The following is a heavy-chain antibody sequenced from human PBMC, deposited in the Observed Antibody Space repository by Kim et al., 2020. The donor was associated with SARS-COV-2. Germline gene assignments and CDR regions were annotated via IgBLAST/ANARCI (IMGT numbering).Heavy chain of an antibody. V-gene: IGHV4-59*01. CDR2: VYNNGST. D-gene: IGHD2-2*01. CDR1: GGSISSYY. CDR3: TRAAIVVVPAFNYYYYYGMDV. Sequence: SETLSLTCTVSGGSISSYYWSWIRHPPGKGLEWIGYVYNNGSTNYNPSLKSRVTISVDTSKNQFSLRLTSVTAADTAVYYCTRAAIVVVPAFNYYYYYGMDVWGQGTTVTVSS. J-gene: IGHJ6*02.